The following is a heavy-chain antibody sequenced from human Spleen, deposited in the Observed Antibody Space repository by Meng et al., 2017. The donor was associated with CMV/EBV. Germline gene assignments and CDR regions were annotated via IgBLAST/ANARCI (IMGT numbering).Heavy chain of an antibody. J-gene: IGHJ4*02. CDR1: GYTFTGYY. Sequence: ASVKVSCKASGYTFTGYYMLWVRQAPGQGLEWMGWINPNSGGTNYAQKFQGRVTMTRDTSISTAYMELSRLRSDDTAVYYCARAGLGTVTRDFDYWGQGTLVTVSS. CDR2: INPNSGGT. D-gene: IGHD4-11*01. CDR3: ARAGLGTVTRDFDY. V-gene: IGHV1-2*02.